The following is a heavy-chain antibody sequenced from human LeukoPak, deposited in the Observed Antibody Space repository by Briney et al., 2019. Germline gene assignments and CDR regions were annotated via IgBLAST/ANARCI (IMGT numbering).Heavy chain of an antibody. V-gene: IGHV3-15*01. CDR2: IKSKTDGGTT. CDR1: GFTFDDYT. Sequence: GSLRLSCAAFGFTFDDYTMHWVRQAPGKGLEWVGRIKSKTDGGTTDYAAPVKGRFTISGDDSKNTLYLQMNSLKTDDTAVYYCTTPGPARREYGREFDYWGQGTLVTVSS. D-gene: IGHD3-10*01. CDR3: TTPGPARREYGREFDY. J-gene: IGHJ4*02.